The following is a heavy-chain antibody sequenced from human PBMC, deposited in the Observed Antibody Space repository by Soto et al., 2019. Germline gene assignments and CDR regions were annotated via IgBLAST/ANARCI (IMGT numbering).Heavy chain of an antibody. CDR3: VRELRYFDYFPPEGFDL. J-gene: IGHJ3*01. V-gene: IGHV3-53*04. CDR1: EFSVSSNY. D-gene: IGHD3-9*01. CDR2: IYNGGNT. Sequence: EVQLVESGGGSVQPGGSLRHSCVASEFSVSSNYMSWVRQAPGRGLEWVPGIYNGGNTYYADSVKGRFTISRHNSKNTLYLQMNSLRPEDTAVYYCVRELRYFDYFPPEGFDLWGQGTMVTVSS.